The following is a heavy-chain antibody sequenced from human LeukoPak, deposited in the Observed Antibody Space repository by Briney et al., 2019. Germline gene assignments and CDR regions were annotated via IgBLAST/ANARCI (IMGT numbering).Heavy chain of an antibody. CDR1: GFTFSSYT. J-gene: IGHJ4*02. D-gene: IGHD6-19*01. CDR3: ARDQWFDY. V-gene: IGHV3-21*01. CDR2: ISSSSSYI. Sequence: GGSLSLSCAASGFTFSSYTMNWVRQAPGKGLEWVSSISSSSSYIYYADSVKGRFTISRDNAKNSLYLQMDSLRAEDTAVYYCARDQWFDYWGQGTLVTVSS.